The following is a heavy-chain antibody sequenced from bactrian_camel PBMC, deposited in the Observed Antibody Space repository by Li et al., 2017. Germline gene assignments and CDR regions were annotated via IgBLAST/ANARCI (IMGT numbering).Heavy chain of an antibody. CDR3: AAAPLGGVIWGGSWLSADEYNY. Sequence: VQLVESGGGSVQIGGSLTLACAASRGFDDADAEWGWFRQAPGAQCEMVASISPDGKEYYSDSVKGRFTISQDSAKNTLYLQMNSLKPEDTAMYYCAAAPLGGVIWGGSWLSADEYNYWGQGTQVTVS. J-gene: IGHJ4*01. CDR2: ISPDGKE. D-gene: IGHD5*01. CDR1: RGFDDADAE. V-gene: IGHV3S53*01.